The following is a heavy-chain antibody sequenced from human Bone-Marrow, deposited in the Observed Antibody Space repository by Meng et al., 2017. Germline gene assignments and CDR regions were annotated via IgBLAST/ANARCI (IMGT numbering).Heavy chain of an antibody. CDR3: AKGHYFDASAYYHDAFDI. Sequence: GESLKISCAASGFTFDDYAMHWVRQAPGKGLEWVSGISPSGRTTYYPYSVKGRFAISRDSSKNTLFLQMNSLRAEDTAIYYCAKGHYFDASAYYHDAFDIWGQGTMVTISS. V-gene: IGHV3-23*01. CDR2: ISPSGRTT. J-gene: IGHJ3*02. CDR1: GFTFDDYA. D-gene: IGHD3-22*01.